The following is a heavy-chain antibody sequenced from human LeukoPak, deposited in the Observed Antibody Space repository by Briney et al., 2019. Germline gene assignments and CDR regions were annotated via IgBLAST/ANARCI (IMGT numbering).Heavy chain of an antibody. D-gene: IGHD2-2*01. CDR2: INPNSGGT. CDR3: ARERFVGGVPAAIGY. J-gene: IGHJ4*02. CDR1: GYTFTVYY. V-gene: IGHV1-2*06. Sequence: ASVKVSFKASGYTFTVYYMHWVRQAPGQGLEWMGRINPNSGGTNYAQKFQGRVTMTRDTSISTAYMELSRLRSDDTAVYYCARERFVGGVPAAIGYWGQGTLVTVSS.